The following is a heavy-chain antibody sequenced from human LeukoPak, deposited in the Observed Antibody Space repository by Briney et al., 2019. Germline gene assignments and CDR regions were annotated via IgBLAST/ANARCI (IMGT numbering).Heavy chain of an antibody. J-gene: IGHJ3*02. CDR2: ISSSSSYI. Sequence: GVSLRLSCAASGFTFSSYSMNWVRQAPGKGLEWVSSISSSSSYIYYADSVKGRFTISRDNPKNSVYLQMNSLRAEDTAVYYCARERDLHYYDSSGPNHAFDIWGQGTMVTVSS. CDR3: ARERDLHYYDSSGPNHAFDI. V-gene: IGHV3-21*01. D-gene: IGHD3-22*01. CDR1: GFTFSSYS.